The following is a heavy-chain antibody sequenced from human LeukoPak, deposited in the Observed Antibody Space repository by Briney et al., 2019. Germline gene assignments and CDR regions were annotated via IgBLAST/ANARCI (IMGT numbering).Heavy chain of an antibody. CDR1: GSTFSSYS. Sequence: GGSLRLSCAASGSTFSSYSMNWVRQAPGKGLEWVSSISSSSSYIYYADSVKGRFTISRDNAKNSLYLQMNSLRAEDTAVYYCARDSGIAVAAEWGQGTLVTVSS. J-gene: IGHJ4*02. D-gene: IGHD6-19*01. V-gene: IGHV3-21*01. CDR2: ISSSSSYI. CDR3: ARDSGIAVAAE.